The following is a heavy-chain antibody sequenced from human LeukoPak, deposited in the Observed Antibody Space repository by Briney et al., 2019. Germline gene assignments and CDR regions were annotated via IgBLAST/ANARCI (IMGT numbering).Heavy chain of an antibody. J-gene: IGHJ4*02. CDR2: IYYSGST. V-gene: IGHV4-31*03. CDR1: GGSISSGGYY. CDR3: ATSISVANQYYFDY. D-gene: IGHD1-14*01. Sequence: PSETLSLTCTVSGGSISSGGYYWSWIRQHPGKGLEWIGYIYYSGSTYYNPSLKSRVTISVDTSKNQFSLKLSSVTAADTAVYYRATSISVANQYYFDYWGQGTLVTVSS.